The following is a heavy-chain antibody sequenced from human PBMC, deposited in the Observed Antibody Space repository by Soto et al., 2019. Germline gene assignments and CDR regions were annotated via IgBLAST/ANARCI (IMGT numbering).Heavy chain of an antibody. V-gene: IGHV3-74*01. CDR3: AREADFASSGYVLDY. J-gene: IGHJ4*02. D-gene: IGHD3-22*01. CDR2: INSDGSRSST. Sequence: PGGSLRLSCAASGFPFSNYWMHWIRQAPGKGLVWVSEINSDGSRSSTTYADSVKGRFTISRDDAKDSLFLQMNSLRADDTAVYYCAREADFASSGYVLDYWGLGTLVTVSS. CDR1: GFPFSNYW.